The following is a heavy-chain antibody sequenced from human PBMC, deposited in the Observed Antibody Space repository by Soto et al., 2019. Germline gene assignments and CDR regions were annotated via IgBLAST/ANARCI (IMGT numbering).Heavy chain of an antibody. CDR2: IWYDGSNK. D-gene: IGHD2-15*01. Sequence: GGSLRLSCAASGFTFSSYGMHWVRQAPGKGLEWVAVIWYDGSNKYYADSVKGRFTISRDNPKNTLYLQMNSLRAEDTAVYYCARGNLGYCSGGRCYSELLVHAFDIWGQGTMVTV. V-gene: IGHV3-33*01. CDR1: GFTFSSYG. CDR3: ARGNLGYCSGGRCYSELLVHAFDI. J-gene: IGHJ3*02.